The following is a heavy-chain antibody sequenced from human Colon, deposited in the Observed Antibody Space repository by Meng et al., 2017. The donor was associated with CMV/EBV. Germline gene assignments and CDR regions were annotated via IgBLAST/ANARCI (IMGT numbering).Heavy chain of an antibody. CDR2: ITDTGNNM. J-gene: IGHJ4*02. V-gene: IGHV3-23*01. CDR3: AKYQPSFDY. Sequence: GGSLSLSCAATGFTFSIYAMCWVRQAPGKGLEWVSSITDTGNNMYYADSVRGRFIISRDNSKNTLYLQRNSLRAEDTAVYYCAKYQPSFDYWGQGTLVTVSS. CDR1: GFTFSIYA.